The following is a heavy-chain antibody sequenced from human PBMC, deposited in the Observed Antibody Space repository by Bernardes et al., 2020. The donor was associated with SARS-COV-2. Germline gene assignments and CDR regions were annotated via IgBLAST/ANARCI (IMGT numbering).Heavy chain of an antibody. CDR3: AREQISYGDYYYGMDV. Sequence: ASVKVSCKASGYTFTGYYMHWVRQAPGQGLEWMGWITPNSGDTNYAQKFQGWVTMTRDTSISTAYMELSRLRSDDTAVYYCAREQISYGDYYYGMDVWGQGTTVTVS. CDR2: ITPNSGDT. CDR1: GYTFTGYY. V-gene: IGHV1-2*04. D-gene: IGHD4-17*01. J-gene: IGHJ6*02.